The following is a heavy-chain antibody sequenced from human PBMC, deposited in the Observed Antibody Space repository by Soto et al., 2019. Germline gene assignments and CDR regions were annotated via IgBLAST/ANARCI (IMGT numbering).Heavy chain of an antibody. CDR3: AVLPFRWLQLLLDY. Sequence: GGSLRLSCAASGFTFSSYGMHWVRQAPGKGLEWVAVISYDGSNKYYADSVKGRSTISRDNSKNTLYLQMNSLRAEDTAVYYCAVLPFRWLQLLLDYWGQGTLVTVSS. CDR1: GFTFSSYG. D-gene: IGHD5-12*01. J-gene: IGHJ4*02. V-gene: IGHV3-30*03. CDR2: ISYDGSNK.